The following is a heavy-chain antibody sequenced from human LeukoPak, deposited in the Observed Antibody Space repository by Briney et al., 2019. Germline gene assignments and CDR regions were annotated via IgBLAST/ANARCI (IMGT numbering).Heavy chain of an antibody. V-gene: IGHV3-9*01. D-gene: IGHD3-10*01. CDR3: ARDPPYGSGH. J-gene: IGHJ4*02. CDR2: ISWNSGSI. Sequence: GRSLRFSCAASGFTFDDYAMHWVRQAPGKGLEWVSGISWNSGSIGYADSVKGRFTISRDNAKNSLYLQMNSLRAEDAAVYYCARDPPYGSGHWGQGTLVTVSS. CDR1: GFTFDDYA.